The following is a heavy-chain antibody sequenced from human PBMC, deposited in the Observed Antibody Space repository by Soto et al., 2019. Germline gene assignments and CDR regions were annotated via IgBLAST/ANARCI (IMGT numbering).Heavy chain of an antibody. CDR3: AKAVEGSSGYYWDMGYYYYGMDV. J-gene: IGHJ6*02. D-gene: IGHD3-22*01. V-gene: IGHV3-23*01. CDR1: GFTFSSYA. Sequence: GGSLRLSCAASGFTFSSYAMSWVRQAPGKGLEWVSAISGSGGSTYYADSVKGRFTISRDNSKNTLDLQMNSLRAEDTAVYYCAKAVEGSSGYYWDMGYYYYGMDVWGQGTTVTVSS. CDR2: ISGSGGST.